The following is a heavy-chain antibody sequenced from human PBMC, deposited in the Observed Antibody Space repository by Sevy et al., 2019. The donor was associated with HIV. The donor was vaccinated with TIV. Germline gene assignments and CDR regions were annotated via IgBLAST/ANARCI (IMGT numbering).Heavy chain of an antibody. CDR1: GYTFTGYY. Sequence: ASVKVSCKASGYTFTGYYMHWVRQAPGQGLEWMGWVNPNSGGTNYAQKFQGWVTMTRDTSISTAYMELGRLGSDDTAVYYCAREIWFGAKRGSFDYWGQGTLVTVSS. CDR3: AREIWFGAKRGSFDY. J-gene: IGHJ4*02. V-gene: IGHV1-2*04. D-gene: IGHD3-10*01. CDR2: VNPNSGGT.